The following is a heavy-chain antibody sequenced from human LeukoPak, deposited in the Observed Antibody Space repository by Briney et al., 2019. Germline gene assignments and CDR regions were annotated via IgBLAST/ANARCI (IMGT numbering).Heavy chain of an antibody. CDR2: IYSGGST. J-gene: IGHJ3*02. D-gene: IGHD5-18*01. Sequence: GGSLRLSCAASGFTFSDYYMSWVRQAPGKGLEWVSVIYSGGSTYYADSVKGRFTISRDNSKNTLYLQMNSLRAEDTAVYYCARDGGYSYGDAFDIWGQGTMVTVSS. V-gene: IGHV3-53*01. CDR1: GFTFSDYY. CDR3: ARDGGYSYGDAFDI.